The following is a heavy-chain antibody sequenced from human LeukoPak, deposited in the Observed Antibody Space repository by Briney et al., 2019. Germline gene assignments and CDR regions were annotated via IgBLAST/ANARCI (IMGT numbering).Heavy chain of an antibody. D-gene: IGHD3-3*01. CDR2: INPNSGGT. Sequence: ASVKVSCKASGYTFTGYYMHWVRQAPGQGLEWMGWINPNSGGTNYAQKFQGRVTMTRDTSISTAYMELSRLRSDDTAVYYCARDASPMEWDAFDIWGQGTMVAVSS. CDR1: GYTFTGYY. J-gene: IGHJ3*02. V-gene: IGHV1-2*02. CDR3: ARDASPMEWDAFDI.